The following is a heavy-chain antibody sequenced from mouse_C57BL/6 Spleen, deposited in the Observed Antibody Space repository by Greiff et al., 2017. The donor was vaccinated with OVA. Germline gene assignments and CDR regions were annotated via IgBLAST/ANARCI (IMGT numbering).Heavy chain of an antibody. CDR1: GYTFTSYW. D-gene: IGHD1-1*01. Sequence: VQLQQPGAELVMPGASVKLSCKASGYTFTSYWVHWVKQRPGQGLEWIGEIDPSDSYTNYNQKFKGKSTLTVDKSSSTAYMQLSSLTSEDSAVYYCARKDIPGSSYRYFDVWGTGTTVTVSS. V-gene: IGHV1-69*01. J-gene: IGHJ1*03. CDR2: IDPSDSYT. CDR3: ARKDIPGSSYRYFDV.